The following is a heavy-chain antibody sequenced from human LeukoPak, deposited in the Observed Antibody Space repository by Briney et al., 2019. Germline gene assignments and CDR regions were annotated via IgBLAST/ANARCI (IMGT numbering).Heavy chain of an antibody. CDR1: GGSISSYY. D-gene: IGHD5-18*01. V-gene: IGHV4-4*07. J-gene: IGHJ4*02. CDR2: IYTSGST. Sequence: PSETLSLTCTVSGGSISSYYWSWIRQPAGKGLEWIGRIYTSGSTNYNPSLKSRVTTSVDTSKNQFSLKLSSVTAADTAVYYCARADSSYGPTGHFDYWGQGTLVTVSS. CDR3: ARADSSYGPTGHFDY.